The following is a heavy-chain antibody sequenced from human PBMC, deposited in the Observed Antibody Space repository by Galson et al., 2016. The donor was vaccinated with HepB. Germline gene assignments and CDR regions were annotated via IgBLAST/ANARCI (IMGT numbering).Heavy chain of an antibody. CDR1: GFTFTSYW. D-gene: IGHD3-16*01. CDR2: IKQDGSEK. V-gene: IGHV3-7*03. J-gene: IGHJ5*02. Sequence: SLRLSCAASGFTFTSYWMSWARQPPGEGLEWVANIKQDGSEKNYVDSVKGRFTISRDDAKNSLYRQINSRRAEDTAVYYCVREGGRGGGSPWGQGALVTVSS. CDR3: VREGGRGGGSP.